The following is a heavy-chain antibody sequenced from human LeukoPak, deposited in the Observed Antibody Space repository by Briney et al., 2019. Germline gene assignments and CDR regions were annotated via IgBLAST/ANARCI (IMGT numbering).Heavy chain of an antibody. J-gene: IGHJ4*02. CDR3: ARGTGTAQEVFFDY. Sequence: GGSLRLSCAASGFTFSGHGMHWVRQAPGKGLEWVAVIWYDGSNEYYTDSVKGRFTISRDNSKNTLYLQMNSLRAEDTAVYYCARGTGTAQEVFFDYWGRGTLVTVSS. V-gene: IGHV3-33*01. CDR1: GFTFSGHG. CDR2: IWYDGSNE. D-gene: IGHD1-1*01.